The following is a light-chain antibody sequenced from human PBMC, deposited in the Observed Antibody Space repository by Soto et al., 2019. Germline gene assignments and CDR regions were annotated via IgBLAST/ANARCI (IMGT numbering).Light chain of an antibody. V-gene: IGLV2-14*01. Sequence: QSALTQPASVSGSPGQSITISCAGINSDVVDHNYVSWYQQHPGKAPRLLIYEVSNRPSGISNRFSGYKSGNTASLIISGLQDEDVADYYCGSYSSGNTVVLGGGTKLTVL. CDR2: EVS. J-gene: IGLJ2*01. CDR1: NSDVVDHNY. CDR3: GSYSSGNTVV.